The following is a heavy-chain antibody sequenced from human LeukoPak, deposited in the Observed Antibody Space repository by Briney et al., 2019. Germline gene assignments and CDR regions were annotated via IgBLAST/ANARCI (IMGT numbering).Heavy chain of an antibody. D-gene: IGHD2-8*01. J-gene: IGHJ4*02. V-gene: IGHV3-7*01. CDR3: ARLMDDVTKFDY. CDR2: INQDVSRI. Sequence: TGGSLRLSCAGSGFSFSRYWMAWVRQAPGKGLEWVASINQDVSRIHYVDSVKGRFTISRDNAKNSLFLQMNSLRVEDTAVYYCARLMDDVTKFDYWGQGTLVTVSS. CDR1: GFSFSRYW.